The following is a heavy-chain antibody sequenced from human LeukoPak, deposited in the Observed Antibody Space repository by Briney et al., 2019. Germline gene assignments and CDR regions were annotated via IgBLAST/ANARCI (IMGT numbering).Heavy chain of an antibody. CDR1: GXSISSSSYY. J-gene: IGHJ5*02. CDR3: ARHDDLRVRGVNNWFDP. V-gene: IGHV4-39*01. CDR2: IYYSGST. Sequence: SETLSLTCTVSGXSISSSSYYWGWIRQPPGKGLEWIGSIYYSGSTYYNPSLKSRVTISVDTSKNQFSLKLSSVTAADTAVYYCARHDDLRVRGVNNWFDPWGQGTLVTVSS. D-gene: IGHD3-10*01.